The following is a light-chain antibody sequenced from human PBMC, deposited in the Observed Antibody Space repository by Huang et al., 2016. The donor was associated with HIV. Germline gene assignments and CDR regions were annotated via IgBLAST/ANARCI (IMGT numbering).Light chain of an antibody. V-gene: IGKV1-27*01. J-gene: IGKJ1*01. CDR3: QKHDSAPRT. CDR2: VAS. CDR1: QVIGNS. Sequence: DIQMTQSPSSLSAFVGDTVTITCRASQVIGNSLAWYQQKPGRPPKLLIYVASTLQSGVPSRFSGSGSGTDFTLTITNFQTEDIATYYCQKHDSAPRTFGQGTRVEV.